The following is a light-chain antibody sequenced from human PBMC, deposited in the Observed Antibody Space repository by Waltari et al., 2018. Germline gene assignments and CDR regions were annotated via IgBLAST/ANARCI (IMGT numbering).Light chain of an antibody. Sequence: EIVLTQSPGTLSLSPGDRGTLSCRASPSVSRTLAWYQQKPGQAPRLLIYDASSRATGIPDRFSSSGSGTDFSLTISRLEPEDFAVYYCQKYGTLPATFGQGTKVEIK. J-gene: IGKJ1*01. CDR1: PSVSRT. CDR3: QKYGTLPAT. CDR2: DAS. V-gene: IGKV3-20*01.